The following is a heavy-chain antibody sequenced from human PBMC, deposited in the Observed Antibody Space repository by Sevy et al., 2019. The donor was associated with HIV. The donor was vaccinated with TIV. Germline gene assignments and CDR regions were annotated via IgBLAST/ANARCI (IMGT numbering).Heavy chain of an antibody. D-gene: IGHD3-16*01. J-gene: IGHJ6*02. CDR1: GYTFSDYY. CDR2: INPNSGGT. Sequence: ASVKVSCKASGYTFSDYYIHWVRQAPGQGLEWMGWINPNSGGTNYAQKFQGRVTMTRDTSITTAYMELSRMRSDDTAVYYCARQSAYHFYGMDVGGQGTRVTVS. V-gene: IGHV1-2*02. CDR3: ARQSAYHFYGMDV.